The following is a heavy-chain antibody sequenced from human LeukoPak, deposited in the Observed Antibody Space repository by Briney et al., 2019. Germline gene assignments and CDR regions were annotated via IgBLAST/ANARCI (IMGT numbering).Heavy chain of an antibody. D-gene: IGHD4-17*01. Sequence: ASVKVSCKGSGYIFITYYINWVRQAPGQGLEWMGWINPNSGGTQYSQNFQGRVTMTRDTSISTASMELSRLGSDDTAVYYCARGERNGDYFYWGQGTLVTVSS. V-gene: IGHV1-2*02. CDR3: ARGERNGDYFY. CDR2: INPNSGGT. J-gene: IGHJ4*02. CDR1: GYIFITYY.